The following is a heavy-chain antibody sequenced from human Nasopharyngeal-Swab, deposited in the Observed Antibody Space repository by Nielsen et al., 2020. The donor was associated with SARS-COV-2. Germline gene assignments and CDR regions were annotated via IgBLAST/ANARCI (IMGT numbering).Heavy chain of an antibody. J-gene: IGHJ6*02. Sequence: GESLKISCAASGFTFSDYYMSWIRQAPGKGLEWVSSISSSSSYIYYADSVKGRFTISRDNAKNSLYLQMNSLRAEDTAVYYCARDLSVVVPAATISYYYYGMDVWGQGTTVTVSS. V-gene: IGHV3-11*06. CDR3: ARDLSVVVPAATISYYYYGMDV. CDR2: ISSSSSYI. CDR1: GFTFSDYY. D-gene: IGHD2-2*01.